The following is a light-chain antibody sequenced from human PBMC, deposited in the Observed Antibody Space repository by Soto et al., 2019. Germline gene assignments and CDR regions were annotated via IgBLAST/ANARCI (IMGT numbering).Light chain of an antibody. Sequence: EIVLTQSPGTLSLSPGERATLSCRASQSVSSSYLAWYQQKPGQAPRLLIYGASSRATGIPDRFSGSGSGTDFTLTISRLEPEDFAVYYCQYYATLGPGTKVDIK. CDR2: GAS. J-gene: IGKJ1*01. CDR3: QYYAT. V-gene: IGKV3-20*01. CDR1: QSVSSSY.